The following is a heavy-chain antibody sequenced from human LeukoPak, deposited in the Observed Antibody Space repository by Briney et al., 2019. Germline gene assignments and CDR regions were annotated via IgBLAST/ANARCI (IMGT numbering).Heavy chain of an antibody. CDR3: AKGNAQRAFDI. J-gene: IGHJ3*02. CDR1: GFTFDDYA. V-gene: IGHV3-9*01. CDR2: ISWNSGSI. D-gene: IGHD2-2*01. Sequence: GGSLRLSCAASGFTFDDYAMHWVRQAPGKGLEWVSGISWNSGSIGYADSVKGRFTISRDNSKNTLYLQMNSLRAGDTAVYYCAKGNAQRAFDIWGQGTMVTVSS.